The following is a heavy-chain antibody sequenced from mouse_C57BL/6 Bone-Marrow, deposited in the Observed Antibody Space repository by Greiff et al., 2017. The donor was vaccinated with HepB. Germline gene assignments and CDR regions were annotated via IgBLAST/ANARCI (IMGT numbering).Heavy chain of an antibody. Sequence: VQLQQPGAELVKPGASVKMSCKASGYTFTSYWITWVKQRPGQGLEWIGDIYPGSGSTNYNEKFKSKATLTVDTSSSTAYMQLSSLTSEYSAVYYCARDDGYFLYYFDYWGQGTTLTVSS. CDR2: IYPGSGST. V-gene: IGHV1-55*01. CDR3: ARDDGYFLYYFDY. CDR1: GYTFTSYW. D-gene: IGHD2-3*01. J-gene: IGHJ2*01.